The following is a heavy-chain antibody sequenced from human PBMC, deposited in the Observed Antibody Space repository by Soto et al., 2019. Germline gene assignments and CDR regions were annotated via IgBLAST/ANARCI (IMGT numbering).Heavy chain of an antibody. Sequence: ASVKVSCKASGGTLSGYTISWVRQAPGQGLEWMGRIHTHNGHTNYAQKFQGRVTLTTDTSTSTAYMELRSLESDDTAMYYCARDYYCDFWGQGTQVTVSS. CDR2: IHTHNGHT. CDR1: GGTLSGYT. CDR3: ARDYYCDF. V-gene: IGHV1-18*01. J-gene: IGHJ4*02.